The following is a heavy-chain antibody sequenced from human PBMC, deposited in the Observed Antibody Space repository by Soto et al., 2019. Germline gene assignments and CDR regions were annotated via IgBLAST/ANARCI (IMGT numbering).Heavy chain of an antibody. CDR2: INPNSGGT. CDR1: GYTFTGYY. CDR3: ARDLGRQDILLVPAAPPDYYYGMDV. V-gene: IGHV1-2*04. Sequence: ASVKVSCKASGYTFTGYYMHWVRQAPGQGLEWMGWINPNSGGTNYAQKFQGWVTMTRDTSISTAYMELSRLRSDDTAVYYCARDLGRQDILLVPAAPPDYYYGMDVWGQGTTVTVSS. J-gene: IGHJ6*02. D-gene: IGHD2-2*01.